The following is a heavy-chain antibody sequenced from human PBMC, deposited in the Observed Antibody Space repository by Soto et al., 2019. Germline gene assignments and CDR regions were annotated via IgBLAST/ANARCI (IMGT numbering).Heavy chain of an antibody. CDR2: MNPNSGNT. Sequence: ASVKVSCKASGYTFTSYDINWVRQATGQGLEWMGWMNPNSGNTGYAQKFQGRVTMTRNTSISTAYMELSSLRSEDTAVYYCARGLRGRDIVVVPAAMGGYYYYYMDVWGKGTTVTVSS. D-gene: IGHD2-2*01. CDR1: GYTFTSYD. V-gene: IGHV1-8*01. CDR3: ARGLRGRDIVVVPAAMGGYYYYYMDV. J-gene: IGHJ6*03.